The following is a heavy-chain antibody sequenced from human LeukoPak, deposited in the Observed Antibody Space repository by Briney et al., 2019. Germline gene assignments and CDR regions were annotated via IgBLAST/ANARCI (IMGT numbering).Heavy chain of an antibody. CDR1: RGSISCSSYY. CDR2: MFYVGDP. D-gene: IGHD3-22*01. CDR3: ARSDGSVYAPFDY. V-gene: IGHV4-39*01. J-gene: IGHJ4*02. Sequence: SETLSLTCIVSRGSISCSSYYWGWIRQPPGKELQCIGYMFYVGDPYYNPPLKSRLTMSVDTSKTKSYLRLGSVTAAETAVYYCARSDGSVYAPFDYWGEGKQVTLSS.